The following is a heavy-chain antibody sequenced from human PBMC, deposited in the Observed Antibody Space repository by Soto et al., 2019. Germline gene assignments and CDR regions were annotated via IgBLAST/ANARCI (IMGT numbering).Heavy chain of an antibody. Sequence: QVQLVQSGAEVKKPGASVMVSCKASAYTFTGYYIHWVRQAPGQGLGWMGWLNPNTGGTKYAHKFQGRVIMTGDTSISTAYMHLSSLTADDTAIYYCARAAVGGEYYYFDYWGQGTLVTVSS. D-gene: IGHD3-10*01. CDR3: ARAAVGGEYYYFDY. CDR1: AYTFTGYY. V-gene: IGHV1-2*02. J-gene: IGHJ4*02. CDR2: LNPNTGGT.